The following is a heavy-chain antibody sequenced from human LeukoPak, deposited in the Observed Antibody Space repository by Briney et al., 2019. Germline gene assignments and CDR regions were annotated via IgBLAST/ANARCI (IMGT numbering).Heavy chain of an antibody. CDR2: VSSSGRT. D-gene: IGHD1-7*01. V-gene: IGHV4-61*02. Sequence: SQTLSLTCTVSGDSISSGSFYWSWIRQAAGKGLEWIGRVSSSGRTTYNPSLKSRLTISITTSKNQFSLKLSSVTAADTAVYYCARLRTNYDAFDIWGQGTMVTVSS. CDR3: ARLRTNYDAFDI. CDR1: GDSISSGSFY. J-gene: IGHJ3*02.